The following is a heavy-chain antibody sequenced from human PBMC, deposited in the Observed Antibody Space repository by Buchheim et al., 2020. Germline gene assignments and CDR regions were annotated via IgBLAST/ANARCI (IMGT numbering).Heavy chain of an antibody. Sequence: QVQLQESGPGLVKPSETLSLTCTVSGGSISSYYWSWIRQPPGKGLEWIGYIHYSGSTNYNPSLKSRVTISVDTSKNQFSLKLSSVTAADTAVYYCARGTVTTDYWGQGTL. CDR1: GGSISSYY. V-gene: IGHV4-59*01. CDR2: IHYSGST. CDR3: ARGTVTTDY. J-gene: IGHJ4*02. D-gene: IGHD4-17*01.